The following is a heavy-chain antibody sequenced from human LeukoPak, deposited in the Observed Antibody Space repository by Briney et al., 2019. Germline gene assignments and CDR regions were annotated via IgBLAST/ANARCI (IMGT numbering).Heavy chain of an antibody. CDR3: AKDFGYYYDSSGYYNGVY. CDR1: GFTVSTNY. D-gene: IGHD3-22*01. V-gene: IGHV3-53*01. CDR2: IYSDGKT. J-gene: IGHJ4*02. Sequence: VGSLRLSCAASGFTVSTNYMSWVRQAPGKGLEWVAVIYSDGKTYYADSVKGRFTISRDNSKNTLYLQMNSLRAEDTAVYYCAKDFGYYYDSSGYYNGVYWGQGTLVTVSS.